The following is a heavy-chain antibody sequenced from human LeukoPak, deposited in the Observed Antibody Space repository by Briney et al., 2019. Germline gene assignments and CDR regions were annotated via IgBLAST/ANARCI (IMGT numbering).Heavy chain of an antibody. V-gene: IGHV3-74*01. CDR1: GFTFSTYW. Sequence: GGSLRLSCAASGFTFSTYWMHWVRQAPGQGLVWVSHIVSDGSHTSYADSVKGRFTISRDNSKNTLFLQMNSLVAEDTAVYYCAREASDAFDIWGQGTMVTVSS. CDR3: AREASDAFDI. CDR2: IVSDGSHT. J-gene: IGHJ3*02.